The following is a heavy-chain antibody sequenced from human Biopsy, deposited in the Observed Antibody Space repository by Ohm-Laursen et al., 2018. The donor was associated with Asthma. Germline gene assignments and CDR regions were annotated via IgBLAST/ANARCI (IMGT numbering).Heavy chain of an antibody. CDR1: GFTFSNYG. V-gene: IGHV3-30*18. Sequence: LSCAASGFTFSNYGMHWVRQAPGKGLDWVAVISFDGSNKNYTDSVKGRFTISRDNSRNMLHLQMNSLRAEDTAVYYCAKDVFPGWELRRGPDYWGQGTLVTVSS. J-gene: IGHJ4*02. D-gene: IGHD1-26*01. CDR3: AKDVFPGWELRRGPDY. CDR2: ISFDGSNK.